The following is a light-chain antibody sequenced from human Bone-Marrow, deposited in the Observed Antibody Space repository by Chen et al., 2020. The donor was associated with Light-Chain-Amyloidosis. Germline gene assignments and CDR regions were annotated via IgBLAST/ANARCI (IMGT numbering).Light chain of an antibody. CDR2: GAS. CDR3: QQYNSWPPVT. V-gene: IGKV3-15*01. CDR1: QTVSSN. Sequence: EIVMTQSPAALSVSPGERATLSCRDSQTVSSNLAWYQQKPGQAPRLLIYGASTRATGIPARFSGSGSGTEFTLTISSLQSEDFAIYYCQQYNSWPPVTFGQGTKVEI. J-gene: IGKJ1*01.